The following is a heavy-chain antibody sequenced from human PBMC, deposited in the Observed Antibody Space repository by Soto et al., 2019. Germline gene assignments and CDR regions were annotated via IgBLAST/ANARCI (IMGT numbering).Heavy chain of an antibody. Sequence: QITLKESGPTLVKPTQTLTLTCTFSGFSLSTSGVGVGWIRQPPGKALEWLALIYWDDDKRYSPSLKSRLTITKDTSKNQVVLTMTNMDPVDTATYYCAHGSYCSSNSCYAPWFDPWAQGTLVTVSS. CDR2: IYWDDDK. CDR3: AHGSYCSSNSCYAPWFDP. J-gene: IGHJ5*02. V-gene: IGHV2-5*02. D-gene: IGHD2-2*01. CDR1: GFSLSTSGVG.